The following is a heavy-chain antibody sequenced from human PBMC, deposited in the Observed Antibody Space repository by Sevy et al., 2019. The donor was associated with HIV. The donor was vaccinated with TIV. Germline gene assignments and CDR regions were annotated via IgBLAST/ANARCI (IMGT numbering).Heavy chain of an antibody. CDR1: GDSISSGGYS. CDR3: ARAAGGGVFDY. CDR2: IYHSGST. V-gene: IGHV4-30-2*01. J-gene: IGHJ4*02. D-gene: IGHD3-10*01. Sequence: SETLSLTCAVSGDSISSGGYSWSWIRQPPGKGLEWIGNIYHSGSTYYNPSLKSRVTISVDRSKNQFSLKLSSVTAAETAVYYGARAAGGGVFDYWGQGTLVTVSS.